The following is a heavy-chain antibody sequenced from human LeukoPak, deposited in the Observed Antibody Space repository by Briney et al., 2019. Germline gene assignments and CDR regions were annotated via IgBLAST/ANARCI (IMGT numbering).Heavy chain of an antibody. CDR2: IIPIFGTA. V-gene: IGHV1-69*13. Sequence: ASVKVSCKASGGTFSSYAISWVRQAPGQGLEWMGGIIPIFGTANYAQKFQGRVTITADESTSTAYMGLSSLRSEDTAVYYCARARSGGGGRWAFDIWGQGTMVTVSS. D-gene: IGHD2-15*01. CDR3: ARARSGGGGRWAFDI. J-gene: IGHJ3*02. CDR1: GGTFSSYA.